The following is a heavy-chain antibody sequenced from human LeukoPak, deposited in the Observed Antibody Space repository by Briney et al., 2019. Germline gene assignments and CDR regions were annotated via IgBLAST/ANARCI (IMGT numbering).Heavy chain of an antibody. CDR2: VSFDGNNK. CDR1: GFTFSSYA. J-gene: IGHJ6*02. D-gene: IGHD3-10*01. Sequence: GGSLRLSCAASGFTFSSYAMSWVRQAPGKGLEWVAVVSFDGNNKYFADSVKGRFSISRDNSRNTLYMQMNGLRAEDTAVYYCARAGRGWFGSMDVWGQGTTVTVSS. V-gene: IGHV3-33*08. CDR3: ARAGRGWFGSMDV.